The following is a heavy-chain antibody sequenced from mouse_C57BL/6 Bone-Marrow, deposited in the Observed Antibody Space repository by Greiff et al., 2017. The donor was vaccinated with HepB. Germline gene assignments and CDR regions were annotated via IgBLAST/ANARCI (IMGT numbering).Heavy chain of an antibody. J-gene: IGHJ2*01. V-gene: IGHV1-55*01. D-gene: IGHD2-3*01. CDR3: ARLDGYYVGY. Sequence: QVHVKQPGAELVKPGASVKMSCKASGYTFTSYWITWVKQRPGQGLEWIGDIYPGSGSTNYNEKFKSKATLTVDTSSSTAYMQLISLTSEDSAVYYCARLDGYYVGYWGQGTTLTVSS. CDR1: GYTFTSYW. CDR2: IYPGSGST.